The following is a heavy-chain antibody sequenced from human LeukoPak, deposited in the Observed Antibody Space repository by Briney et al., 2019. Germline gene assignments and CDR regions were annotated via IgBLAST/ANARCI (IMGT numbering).Heavy chain of an antibody. CDR3: ARSGAYDFWSGYLYYFDY. V-gene: IGHV1-2*02. CDR2: INPNSGGT. J-gene: IGHJ4*02. D-gene: IGHD3-3*01. Sequence: ASVKVSCKASGYTFTGYYMHWVRQAPGQGLEWMGWINPNSGGTNYAQKFQGRVTMTRDTSISTAYMELSRLRSDDTAVYYCARSGAYDFWSGYLYYFDYWGQGTLVTVSS. CDR1: GYTFTGYY.